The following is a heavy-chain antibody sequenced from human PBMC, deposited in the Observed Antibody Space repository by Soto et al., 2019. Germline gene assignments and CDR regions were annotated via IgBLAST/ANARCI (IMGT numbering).Heavy chain of an antibody. D-gene: IGHD6-13*01. J-gene: IGHJ4*02. CDR2: ISYDGSNK. V-gene: IGHV3-30*19. Sequence: GGSLRLSCAASGFTFSSYAMSWVRQAPGKGLEWVAVISYDGSNKYYADSVKGRFTISRDNSKNTLYLQMNSLRAEDTAVYYCARDPPPYSSSPFYYFDYWGQGTLVTVSS. CDR1: GFTFSSYA. CDR3: ARDPPPYSSSPFYYFDY.